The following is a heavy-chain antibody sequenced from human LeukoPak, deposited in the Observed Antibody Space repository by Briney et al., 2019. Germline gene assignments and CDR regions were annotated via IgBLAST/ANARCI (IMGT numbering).Heavy chain of an antibody. CDR2: IIPILGIA. CDR3: ATYCSGGSCYPQTFDY. V-gene: IGHV1-69*04. Sequence: SVRVSCKASGGTFSSYAISWVRQAPGQGLEWMGRIIPILGIANYAQKFQGRVTITADKSTSTAYMELSSLRSEDTAVYYCATYCSGGSCYPQTFDYWGQGTLVTVSS. CDR1: GGTFSSYA. J-gene: IGHJ4*02. D-gene: IGHD2-15*01.